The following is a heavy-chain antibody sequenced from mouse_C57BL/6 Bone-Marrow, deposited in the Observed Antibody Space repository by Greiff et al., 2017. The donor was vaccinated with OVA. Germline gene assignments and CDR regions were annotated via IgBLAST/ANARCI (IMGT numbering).Heavy chain of an antibody. CDR2: IDPENGDT. J-gene: IGHJ2*01. V-gene: IGHV14-4*01. Sequence: VQLKQSGAELVRPGASVKLSCTASGFNIKDDYMHWVKQRPEQGLEWIGWIDPENGDTEYASKFPGKAPRTADTSSNTAYLQLSSLTSEDTAVYYGTTMDGYDEEEYFDYWGQGTTLTVSS. CDR1: GFNIKDDY. CDR3: TTMDGYDEEEYFDY. D-gene: IGHD2-2*01.